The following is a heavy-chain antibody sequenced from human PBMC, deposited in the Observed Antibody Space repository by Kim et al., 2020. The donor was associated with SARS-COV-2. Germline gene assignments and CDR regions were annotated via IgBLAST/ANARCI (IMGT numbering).Heavy chain of an antibody. D-gene: IGHD6-13*01. CDR3: ARVVAAAGTVDY. J-gene: IGHJ4*02. V-gene: IGHV4-59*01. CDR2: IYYSGST. Sequence: SETLSLTCTVSGSSISSYYWSWIRQPPGKGLEWIGYIYYSGSTNYNPSLKSRVTISVDTSKNQFSLKLSSVTAADTAVYYCARVVAAAGTVDYWGQGTLVTVSS. CDR1: GSSISSYY.